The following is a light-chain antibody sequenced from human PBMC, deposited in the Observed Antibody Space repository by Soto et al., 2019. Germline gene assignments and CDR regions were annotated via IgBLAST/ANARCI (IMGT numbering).Light chain of an antibody. Sequence: DIQLTQSPSTLSASVGDRVTITCRASQSISRWLAWYQQNPAQDPKLLIPDGSTSESGVPSRFSGSGSGTEFILTISSLQPDDFATYYCQQYNSYRTFGQGTQVDNK. J-gene: IGKJ1*01. V-gene: IGKV1-5*01. CDR2: DGS. CDR1: QSISRW. CDR3: QQYNSYRT.